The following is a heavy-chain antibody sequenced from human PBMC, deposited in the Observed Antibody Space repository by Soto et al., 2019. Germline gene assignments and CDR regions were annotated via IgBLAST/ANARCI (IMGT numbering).Heavy chain of an antibody. CDR2: ISPYSGNT. V-gene: IGHV1-18*01. J-gene: IGHJ6*02. D-gene: IGHD5-12*01. CDR1: GYIFVNYG. Sequence: QVQLVQSGDEVRKPGSSVKVSCKASGYIFVNYGIAWVRQTPRQALEWMGWISPYSGNTHYATKVQGRLTMTTDTSASTAYMVVGSLTSDDTAVYYCAMVDNCVTPTPQDVWGQGATVTVSS. CDR3: AMVDNCVTPTPQDV.